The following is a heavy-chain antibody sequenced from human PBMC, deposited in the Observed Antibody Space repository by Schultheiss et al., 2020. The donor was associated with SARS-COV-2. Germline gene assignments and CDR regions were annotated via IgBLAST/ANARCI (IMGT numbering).Heavy chain of an antibody. CDR1: GFTFSSYA. CDR3: VKGGVGATTHFDY. CDR2: ISSNGGST. J-gene: IGHJ4*02. D-gene: IGHD1-26*01. Sequence: GGSLRFSCSASGFTFSSYAMHWVRQAPGKGLEYVSAISSNGGSTYYADSVKGRFTISRDNSKNTLYLQMSSLRAEDTAVYYCVKGGVGATTHFDYWGQGTLVTVSS. V-gene: IGHV3-64D*06.